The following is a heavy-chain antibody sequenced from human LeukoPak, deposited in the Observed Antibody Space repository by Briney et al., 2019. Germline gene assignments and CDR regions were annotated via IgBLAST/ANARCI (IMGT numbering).Heavy chain of an antibody. CDR2: IWYDGSNK. J-gene: IGHJ4*02. D-gene: IGHD5-18*01. Sequence: GGSLRLSCAASGFTFSSYGMHWVRQAPGKGLEWVAVIWYDGSNKYYADSVKGRFTISRDSSKNTLYLQMNSLRAEDTAVYYCAAADERGYSYGHNTYWGQGTLVTVSS. V-gene: IGHV3-33*01. CDR1: GFTFSSYG. CDR3: AAADERGYSYGHNTY.